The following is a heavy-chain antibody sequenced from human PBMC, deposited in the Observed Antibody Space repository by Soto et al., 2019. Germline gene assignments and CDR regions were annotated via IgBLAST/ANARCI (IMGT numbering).Heavy chain of an antibody. J-gene: IGHJ4*02. CDR1: GYTFTSYG. CDR2: ISAYNGNT. Sequence: ASVKVSCKASGYTFTSYGISWVRQAPGQGLEWMGWISAYNGNTNYAQKLQGRVTMTTDTSTSTAYMELRSLRSDDTAVYYCARDALWNCTNGVCYDRLVDYWGQGTLVTVSS. V-gene: IGHV1-18*04. D-gene: IGHD2-8*01. CDR3: ARDALWNCTNGVCYDRLVDY.